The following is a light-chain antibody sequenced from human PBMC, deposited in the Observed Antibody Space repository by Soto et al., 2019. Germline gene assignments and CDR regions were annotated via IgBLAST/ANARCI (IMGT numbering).Light chain of an antibody. V-gene: IGLV2-14*01. CDR2: DVR. CDR1: SSDVGGYNY. CDR3: SSYTSSSTVI. Sequence: QSALTQPASVSGSPGQSITISCTGTSSDVGGYNYISWYQQHPGQAHKFIIYDVRNRTSGVSNRFSCSRSGNTASLTISGIQAEDDADYYCSSYTSSSTVIFGGGTKLTVL. J-gene: IGLJ2*01.